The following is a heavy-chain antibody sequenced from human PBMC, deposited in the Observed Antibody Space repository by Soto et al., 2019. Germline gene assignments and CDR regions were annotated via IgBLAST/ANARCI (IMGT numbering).Heavy chain of an antibody. CDR3: ATVGATTRAFDI. Sequence: ASVKVSCKGSGYTLTELSMHWVRQAPGKGLEWMGGFDPEDGETIYAQKFQGRVTMTEDTSTDTAYMELSSLRSEDTAVYYCATVGATTRAFDIWGQGTMVTVSS. D-gene: IGHD1-26*01. CDR1: GYTLTELS. J-gene: IGHJ3*02. V-gene: IGHV1-24*01. CDR2: FDPEDGET.